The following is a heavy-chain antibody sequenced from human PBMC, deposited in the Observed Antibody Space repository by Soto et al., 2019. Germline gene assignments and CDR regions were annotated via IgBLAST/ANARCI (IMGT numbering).Heavy chain of an antibody. Sequence: EVQLVESGGGLVKPGGSLRLSCAGSGFTFSTYDMNWIRKAPGKGLEWVSSFGGSTSYIDYADSVKGRFTISRENAKNSQYVQMNSLRAEDTAVYYCARGWRVGATGKFYYGLDVWGQGTTVTVSS. J-gene: IGHJ6*02. CDR2: FGGSTSYI. V-gene: IGHV3-21*02. CDR3: ARGWRVGATGKFYYGLDV. CDR1: GFTFSTYD. D-gene: IGHD1-1*01.